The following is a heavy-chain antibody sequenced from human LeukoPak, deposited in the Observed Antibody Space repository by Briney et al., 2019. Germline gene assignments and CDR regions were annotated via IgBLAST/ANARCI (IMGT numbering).Heavy chain of an antibody. V-gene: IGHV4-39*01. D-gene: IGHD2-15*01. CDR3: ASFVVVIAAYD. J-gene: IGHJ4*02. CDR2: IYYSGST. CDR1: SRSISSSSYY. Sequence: PSETLSLTCTVSSRSISSSSYYSGWLRQPPGNGLEWIGSIYYSGSTYYNPSLKSRVTISVDTSKNQFSLKLSSVTAADTAVYYCASFVVVIAAYDWGQGTLVTVSS.